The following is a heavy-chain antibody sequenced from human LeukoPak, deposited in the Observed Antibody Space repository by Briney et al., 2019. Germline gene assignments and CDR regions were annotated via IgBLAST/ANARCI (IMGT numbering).Heavy chain of an antibody. J-gene: IGHJ2*01. Sequence: SETLSLTCAVYGGSFSGYYWSWIREPPGKALEWIGEINHSGSTNYNPSLKSRVTISVDTSKNQFSLKLSSVTAADTAVYYCARVWPRPRIQLKSGWYFDLWGRGTLVTVSS. D-gene: IGHD5-18*01. CDR3: ARVWPRPRIQLKSGWYFDL. CDR2: INHSGST. CDR1: GGSFSGYY. V-gene: IGHV4-34*01.